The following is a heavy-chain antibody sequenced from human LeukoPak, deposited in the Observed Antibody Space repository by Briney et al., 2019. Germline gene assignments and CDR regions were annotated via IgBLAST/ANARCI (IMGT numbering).Heavy chain of an antibody. CDR1: GFTFSSYA. J-gene: IGHJ4*02. D-gene: IGHD2-15*01. CDR2: ISGSGGST. Sequence: AGGSLRLSCAASGFTFSSYAMSWVRQAPGKGLEWVSAISGSGGSTYYADSVKGRFTISGDNSKNTLYLQMNSLRAEDTAVYYCAKALGYCSGGSCYQLSYFDYWGQGTLVTVSS. CDR3: AKALGYCSGGSCYQLSYFDY. V-gene: IGHV3-23*01.